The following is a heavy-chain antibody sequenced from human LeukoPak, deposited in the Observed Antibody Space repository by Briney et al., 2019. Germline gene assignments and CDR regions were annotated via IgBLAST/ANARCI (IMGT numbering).Heavy chain of an antibody. D-gene: IGHD6-13*01. Sequence: GGSLRLSCAASGFSFSSYEMSWVRQAPGKGLEWVSYISSSGSTIYYADSVKGRFTISRDNAKNSLYLQMNSLRAEDTAAYYCASIPSRKQLVDYWGQGTLVTVSS. V-gene: IGHV3-48*03. CDR3: ASIPSRKQLVDY. CDR1: GFSFSSYE. CDR2: ISSSGSTI. J-gene: IGHJ4*02.